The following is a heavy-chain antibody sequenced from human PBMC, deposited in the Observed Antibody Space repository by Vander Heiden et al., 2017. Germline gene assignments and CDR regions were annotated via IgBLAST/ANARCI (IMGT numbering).Heavy chain of an antibody. CDR1: GFTFSSYG. Sequence: QVQLVESGGGVVQPGRSLRLSCAASGFTFSSYGMHWVRQAPGKGLEWVAVIWYDGSNKYYADSVKGRFTISRDNSKNTLYLQMNSLRAEDTAVYYCARDRRYCSSRCGWFDPWGQGTLVTVSS. CDR3: ARDRRYCSSRCGWFDP. V-gene: IGHV3-33*01. D-gene: IGHD2-2*01. CDR2: IWYDGSNK. J-gene: IGHJ5*02.